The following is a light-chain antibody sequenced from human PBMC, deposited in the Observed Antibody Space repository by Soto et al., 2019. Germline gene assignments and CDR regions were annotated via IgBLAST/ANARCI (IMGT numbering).Light chain of an antibody. V-gene: IGKV1-5*01. J-gene: IGKJ5*01. CDR1: QTISRW. CDR3: LHVASFPIS. Sequence: DIQMTQSPSTPSASVGATVTITCRASQTISRWLAWYQQKPGKAPRLLIYTASTLESGVPSRFSASGSGTEFTLTISSLQPDDVGTYFCLHVASFPISFGPGTRLEIK. CDR2: TAS.